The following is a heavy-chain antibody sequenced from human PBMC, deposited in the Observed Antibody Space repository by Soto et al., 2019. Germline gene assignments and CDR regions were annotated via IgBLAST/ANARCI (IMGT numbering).Heavy chain of an antibody. D-gene: IGHD3-22*01. CDR1: GFTFSNAW. Sequence: GGSLRLSCAASGFTFSNAWMNWVRQAPGKGLEWVGRIKSKTDGGTTDYAAPVKGRFTISRDDSKNTLYQQMNSLKTEDTAVYYCTTGHYYDSSGYDYWGQGTLVTVSS. V-gene: IGHV3-15*07. CDR2: IKSKTDGGTT. J-gene: IGHJ4*02. CDR3: TTGHYYDSSGYDY.